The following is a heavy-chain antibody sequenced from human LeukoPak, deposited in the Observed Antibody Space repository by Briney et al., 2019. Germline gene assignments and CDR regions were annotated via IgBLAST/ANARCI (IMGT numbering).Heavy chain of an antibody. D-gene: IGHD6-13*01. CDR1: GFTFSSYA. V-gene: IGHV3-23*01. CDR2: ISGRGGYT. J-gene: IGHJ4*02. Sequence: PGGSLRLSCAASGFTFSSYAMSWVRQAPGKGLEWVSAISGRGGYTYYADSVKGRFTISRDNSKDTLFLHMSSLRAEDTAVYYCAKGTIAAAGTDCDYWGQGTQVTVSS. CDR3: AKGTIAAAGTDCDY.